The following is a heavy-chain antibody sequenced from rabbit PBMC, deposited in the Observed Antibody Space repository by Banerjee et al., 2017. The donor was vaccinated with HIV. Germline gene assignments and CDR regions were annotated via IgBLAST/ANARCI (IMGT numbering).Heavy chain of an antibody. Sequence: QEQLVESGGGLVTLGGSLKLSCKASGIDFSSYGISWVRQAPGKGLEWIAYIYAGSSGSTYYASWAKGRFTISKTSSTTVTLQMTSLTAADTATYFCARDPYYTYGYAGYAYADIPRLDLWGQGTLVTVS. D-gene: IGHD6-1*01. CDR2: IYAGSSGST. CDR3: ARDPYYTYGYAGYAYADIPRLDL. CDR1: GIDFSSYG. J-gene: IGHJ3*01. V-gene: IGHV1S45*01.